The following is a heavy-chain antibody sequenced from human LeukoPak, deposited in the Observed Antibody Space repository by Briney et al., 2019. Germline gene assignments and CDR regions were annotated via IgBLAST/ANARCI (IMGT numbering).Heavy chain of an antibody. Sequence: PGRSLRLSCAASGFTFSSYGMHWVRQAPGKGLEWVAVISYDGSHKYSADSVKGRFTISRDNSKNTLYLQMNSLRVEDTAMYYCARGADYYDTSRYQYYFDYWGQGTLVTVSS. CDR1: GFTFSSYG. CDR2: ISYDGSHK. D-gene: IGHD3-22*01. V-gene: IGHV3-30*03. J-gene: IGHJ4*02. CDR3: ARGADYYDTSRYQYYFDY.